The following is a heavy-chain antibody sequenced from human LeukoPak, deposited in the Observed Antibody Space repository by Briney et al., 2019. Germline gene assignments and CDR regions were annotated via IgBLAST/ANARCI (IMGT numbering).Heavy chain of an antibody. J-gene: IGHJ4*02. Sequence: SETLSLTCTVSGGSISSYYWSWIRQPPGKGPEWIGFIYYSGNSNYNPSLKSRVTISLDTSKNQFSLKLSSVTAADTAVYYCARSTWLLDKWGQGTLVTVSS. D-gene: IGHD3-22*01. CDR3: ARSTWLLDK. CDR2: IYYSGNS. V-gene: IGHV4-59*01. CDR1: GGSISSYY.